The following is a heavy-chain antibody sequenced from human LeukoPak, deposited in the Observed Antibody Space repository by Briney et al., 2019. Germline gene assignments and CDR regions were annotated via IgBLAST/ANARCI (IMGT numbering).Heavy chain of an antibody. D-gene: IGHD3-10*01. CDR3: ARDGDYYGSGSYFDY. V-gene: IGHV3-7*01. J-gene: IGHJ4*02. Sequence: GGSLRLSCAASGFTFSSYWMSWVRQAPGKGLEWVANIKQDGSEKYYVDSVKGRFTISRDNSKNTLYLQMNSLRAEDTAVYYCARDGDYYGSGSYFDYWGQGTLVTVSS. CDR1: GFTFSSYW. CDR2: IKQDGSEK.